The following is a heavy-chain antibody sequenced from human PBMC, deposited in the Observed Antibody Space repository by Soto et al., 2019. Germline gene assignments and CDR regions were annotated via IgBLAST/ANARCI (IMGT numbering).Heavy chain of an antibody. CDR1: GFTFSSYA. Sequence: PGGSLRLSCAASGFTFSSYAMHWVRQAPGKGLEWVAVISYDGSNKYYADSVKGRFTISRDNSKNTLYLQMNSLRAEDTAVYYCARNRIATTTVVTHYYYYGMDVWGQGTTVTVSS. CDR3: ARNRIATTTVVTHYYYYGMDV. J-gene: IGHJ6*02. CDR2: ISYDGSNK. V-gene: IGHV3-30-3*01. D-gene: IGHD4-17*01.